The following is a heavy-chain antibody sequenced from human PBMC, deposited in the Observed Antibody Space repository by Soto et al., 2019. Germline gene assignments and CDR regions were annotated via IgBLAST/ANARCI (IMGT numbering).Heavy chain of an antibody. J-gene: IGHJ4*02. V-gene: IGHV3-49*03. Sequence: GGSLRLSCTASGFTFGDYAMSWFRQAPGKGLEWVGFIRSKAYGGTTEYAASVKGRFTISRDDSKSIAYLQMNSLKTEDTAVYYCTRDRFLEWLLTFDYWGQGTLVTVSS. D-gene: IGHD3-3*01. CDR2: IRSKAYGGTT. CDR3: TRDRFLEWLLTFDY. CDR1: GFTFGDYA.